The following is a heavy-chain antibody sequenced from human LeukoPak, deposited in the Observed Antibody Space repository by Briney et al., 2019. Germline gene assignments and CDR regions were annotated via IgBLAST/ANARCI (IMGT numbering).Heavy chain of an antibody. CDR2: IRSSGTII. Sequence: PSETLSLTCAVCGGSFSGYYWSWIRQAPGKGLEWVSYIRSSGTIIYYADSVKGRFTISRDNAKNSLYLQVDSLRAEDTAVYYCARGGSSSWYADGAIFDYWGQGTLVTVSS. J-gene: IGHJ4*02. CDR1: GGSFSGYY. V-gene: IGHV3-11*04. CDR3: ARGGSSSWYADGAIFDY. D-gene: IGHD6-13*01.